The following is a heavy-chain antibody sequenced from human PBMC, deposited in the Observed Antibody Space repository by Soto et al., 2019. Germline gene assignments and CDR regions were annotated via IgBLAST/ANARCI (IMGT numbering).Heavy chain of an antibody. CDR2: MNPNSGNT. J-gene: IGHJ6*02. CDR1: GYTFTSYD. D-gene: IGHD5-18*01. CDR3: FSGYSYGSVYCGMDV. V-gene: IGHV1-8*01. Sequence: ASVKVSCKASGYTFTSYDINWVRQATGQGLEWMGWMNPNSGNTGYAQKFQGRVTMTRNTSISTAYMELSSLRSEDTAVYYCFSGYSYGSVYCGMDVWGQGTKVTVYS.